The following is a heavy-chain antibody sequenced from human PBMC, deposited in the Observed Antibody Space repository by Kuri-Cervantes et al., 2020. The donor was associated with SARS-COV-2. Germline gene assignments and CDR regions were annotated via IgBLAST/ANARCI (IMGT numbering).Heavy chain of an antibody. J-gene: IGHJ6*02. CDR1: GGSFSGYY. V-gene: IGHV4-34*01. Sequence: SETLSLTCAVYGGSFSGYYWSWIRQPPGKGLEWIGEINHSGSTNYNPSLKSRVTVSVDTSKNQFSLKLSSVTAADTAVYYCARARPRGVGYYGSGSYSPYYYYGMDVWGQGTTVTVSS. CDR3: ARARPRGVGYYGSGSYSPYYYYGMDV. CDR2: INHSGST. D-gene: IGHD3-10*01.